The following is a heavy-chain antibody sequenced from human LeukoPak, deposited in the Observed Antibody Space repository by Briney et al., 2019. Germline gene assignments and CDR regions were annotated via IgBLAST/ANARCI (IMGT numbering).Heavy chain of an antibody. J-gene: IGHJ3*02. D-gene: IGHD3-10*01. CDR3: ARDGRVRGVKAFDI. CDR2: INPNSGGT. V-gene: IGHV1-2*02. Sequence: ASVKVSCKASGLTFTGYYMHWVRQAPRQGLEWMGWINPNSGGTNYAQKFQGRVTMTRDMSTSTVYMELSSLRSEDTAVYYCARDGRVRGVKAFDIWGQGTMVTVSS. CDR1: GLTFTGYY.